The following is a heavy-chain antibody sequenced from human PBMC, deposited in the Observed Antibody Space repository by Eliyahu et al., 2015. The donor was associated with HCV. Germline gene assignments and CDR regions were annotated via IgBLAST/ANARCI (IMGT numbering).Heavy chain of an antibody. Sequence: LEWVGHIRSKTHGGTADYAAPVKGRFTISRDDSEKTLYLQMTSLKTEDTARKLFSHDGSKTKGGWNYWGQGTLVTVSS. J-gene: IGHJ4*02. CDR2: IRSKTHGGTA. CDR3: SHDGSKTKGGWNY. D-gene: IGHD3-9*01. V-gene: IGHV3-15*01.